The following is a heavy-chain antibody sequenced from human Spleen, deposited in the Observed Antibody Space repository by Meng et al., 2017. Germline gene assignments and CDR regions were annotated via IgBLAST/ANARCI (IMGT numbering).Heavy chain of an antibody. CDR3: ARGPTTMAHDFDY. CDR1: GGSFSGYY. J-gene: IGHJ4*02. Sequence: QVQRQQWDAGLLKPSETLSLTCAVYGGSFSGYYWSWIRQPPGKGLEWIGEINHSGSTNYNPSLESRATISVDTSQNNLSLKLSSVTAADSAVYYCARGPTTMAHDFDYWGQGTLVTVSS. V-gene: IGHV4-34*02. D-gene: IGHD4-11*01. CDR2: INHSGST.